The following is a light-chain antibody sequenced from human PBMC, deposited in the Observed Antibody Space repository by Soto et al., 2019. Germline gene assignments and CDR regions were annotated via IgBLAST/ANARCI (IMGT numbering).Light chain of an antibody. Sequence: QSALTQPASVSGSPGQSITISYTGTSSDVGGYNYVSWYQQHPGKAPELMIYEVSNRPSGVSIRFSGSKSGNTASLTISGLQAEDEADYYCNSYISSGTLVFGTGTKVTVL. J-gene: IGLJ1*01. CDR1: SSDVGGYNY. V-gene: IGLV2-14*01. CDR2: EVS. CDR3: NSYISSGTLV.